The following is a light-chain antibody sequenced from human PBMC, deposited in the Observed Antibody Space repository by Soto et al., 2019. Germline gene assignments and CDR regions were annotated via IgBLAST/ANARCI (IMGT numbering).Light chain of an antibody. CDR2: GAS. CDR1: QSVSSSY. CDR3: QQYGSSPPA. J-gene: IGKJ1*01. Sequence: EIELTQSPASLSLSPGERATISCRASQSVSSSYLAWYQQKLGKPPRLLIYGASSRETGIPDRFSGSGSGTDFTLTISRLEPEDFAVYYCQQYGSSPPAFGQGTKVEIK. V-gene: IGKV3-20*01.